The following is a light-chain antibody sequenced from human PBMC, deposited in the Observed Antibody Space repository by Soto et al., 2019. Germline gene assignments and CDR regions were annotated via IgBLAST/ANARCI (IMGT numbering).Light chain of an antibody. V-gene: IGLV2-14*01. J-gene: IGLJ1*01. Sequence: QSVLTQPASVSGSPGQSITISCTGTSGDIGSYNRVSWYQQHPGKAPKLIIYEVTDRPSGVSNRFSGSKSGDTASRTISGRQAEDEAEYYCSAYTNINTRACVFGTGTKVTV. CDR2: EVT. CDR3: SAYTNINTRACV. CDR1: SGDIGSYNR.